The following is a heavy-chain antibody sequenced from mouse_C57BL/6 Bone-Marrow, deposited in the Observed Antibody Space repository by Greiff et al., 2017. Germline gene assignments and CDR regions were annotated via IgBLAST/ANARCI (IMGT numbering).Heavy chain of an antibody. V-gene: IGHV1-64*01. Sequence: VQLQQPGAELVKPGASVKLSCKASGYTFTSYWMHWVKQRPGQGLEWIGMIHPNSGSTNYNEKFKSKATLTVDKSSSTAYMQLSSLTSEDSAVYFCAIIYYYGSRYFDVWGTGTTVTVSS. D-gene: IGHD1-1*01. CDR1: GYTFTSYW. J-gene: IGHJ1*03. CDR2: IHPNSGST. CDR3: AIIYYYGSRYFDV.